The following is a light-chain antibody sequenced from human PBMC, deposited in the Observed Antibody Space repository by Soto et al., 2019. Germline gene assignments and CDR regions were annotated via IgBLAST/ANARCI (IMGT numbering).Light chain of an antibody. V-gene: IGLV6-57*01. CDR1: SGSIASNY. CDR3: QSYDSGNRV. Sequence: NFMLTQPHSVSESPGKTVTISCTRSSGSIASNYVQWYRQSPGSSPTIVIYEDSERPSGVPDRFSGSIDRSSNSASLIISGLKTEDEADYYCQSYDSGNRVFGGGTKLTVL. CDR2: EDS. J-gene: IGLJ3*02.